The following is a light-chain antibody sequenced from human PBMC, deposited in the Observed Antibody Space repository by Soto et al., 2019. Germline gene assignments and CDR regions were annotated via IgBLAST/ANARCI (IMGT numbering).Light chain of an antibody. Sequence: QSALTQPASVSGSPGQSITISCTGTSSDVGGYNYVSWYQHHPGKAPKLMIYDVSNRPSGVSNRFSGSKSGNTASLTISGLQPEDEADYYCSSYKTSNTRQLVLRTGTK. CDR1: SSDVGGYNY. CDR2: DVS. CDR3: SSYKTSNTRQLV. J-gene: IGLJ1*01. V-gene: IGLV2-14*03.